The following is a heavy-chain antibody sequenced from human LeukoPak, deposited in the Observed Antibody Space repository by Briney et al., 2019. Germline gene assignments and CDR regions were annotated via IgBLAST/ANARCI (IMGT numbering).Heavy chain of an antibody. CDR2: IYHSGST. J-gene: IGHJ4*02. CDR1: GGSISGSSYY. D-gene: IGHD6-13*01. CDR3: ARTIAAAGTSIGFYFDY. V-gene: IGHV4-39*07. Sequence: SETLSLTCTVSGGSISGSSYYWGWIRQPPGKGLEWIGYIYHSGSTYYNPSLKSRVTISVDRSKNQFSLKLSSVTAADTAVYYCARTIAAAGTSIGFYFDYWGQGTLVTVSS.